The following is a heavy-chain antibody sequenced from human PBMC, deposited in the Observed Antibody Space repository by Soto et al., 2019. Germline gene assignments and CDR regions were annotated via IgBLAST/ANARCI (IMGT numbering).Heavy chain of an antibody. CDR3: ARRGGSSSGYYYYAMDV. CDR1: SDSMNSGGYY. D-gene: IGHD6-6*01. V-gene: IGHV4-31*03. CDR2: IYSNGDT. Sequence: QVQLQESGPGLVKPSQTPSLTCSVSSDSMNSGGYYWSWIRQHPGKGLEWIGYIYSNGDTYYNPSLKSRVTISVDTSKNQFSLNLTSVTAADTAVYYCARRGGSSSGYYYYAMDVWGQGTTVTVSS. J-gene: IGHJ6*02.